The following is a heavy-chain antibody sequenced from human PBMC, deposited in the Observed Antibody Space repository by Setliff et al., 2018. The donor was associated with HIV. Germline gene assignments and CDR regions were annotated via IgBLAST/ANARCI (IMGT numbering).Heavy chain of an antibody. D-gene: IGHD3-22*01. V-gene: IGHV3-21*01. CDR2: ISSGSSYI. CDR3: ARAGVYYDSSGYCIDY. CDR1: GFTFSSYS. Sequence: GGSLRLSCAASGFTFSSYSMNWVRQAPGKGLEWVSSISSGSSYIYYAESVKGRFTISRDNAKNSPYLQMNSLRAEDTAVYYCARAGVYYDSSGYCIDYWGQGTLVTVSS. J-gene: IGHJ4*02.